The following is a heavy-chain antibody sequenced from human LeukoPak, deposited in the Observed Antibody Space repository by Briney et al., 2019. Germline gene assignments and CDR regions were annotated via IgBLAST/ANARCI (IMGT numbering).Heavy chain of an antibody. V-gene: IGHV3-23*01. Sequence: GGSLRLSCAASGFTFNNYAMNWVRQAPGKGPEWVSSISGAVGSTYYADSVKGRFTVSRDNSKNTLDLQMNSLRAEDTAVCYCARGPKSTWPYNWSDPWGQGTLVTVSS. CDR1: GFTFNNYA. J-gene: IGHJ5*02. CDR3: ARGPKSTWPYNWSDP. CDR2: ISGAVGST.